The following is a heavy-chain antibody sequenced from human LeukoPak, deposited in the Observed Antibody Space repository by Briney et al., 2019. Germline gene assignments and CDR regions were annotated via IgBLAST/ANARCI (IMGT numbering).Heavy chain of an antibody. D-gene: IGHD1-26*01. CDR3: ARDLGGSYFDY. CDR2: ISGSGLST. CDR1: GFTFNSYA. J-gene: IGHJ4*02. Sequence: GGSLRLSCAASGFTFNSYAMSWVRQAPGKGLEWVSAISGSGLSTYYADSVKGRFTISRDNSKNTLYLQMNSLRVEDTAMYYCARDLGGSYFDYWGQGTLVTVSS. V-gene: IGHV3-23*01.